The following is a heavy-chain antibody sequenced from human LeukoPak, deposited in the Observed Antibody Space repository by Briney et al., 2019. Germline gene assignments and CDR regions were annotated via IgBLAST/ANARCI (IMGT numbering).Heavy chain of an antibody. CDR2: IYYSGST. CDR1: GGSISSSSYY. Sequence: SETLSLTCTVSGGSISSSSYYWGWIRQPPGKGLEWIGSIYYSGSTYYNPSLKSRVTISVDTSKNQFSLKLSSVTAADTAVYYCASAFSPRYCSSTSCVYYFDYWGQGTPVTVSS. J-gene: IGHJ4*02. V-gene: IGHV4-39*01. CDR3: ASAFSPRYCSSTSCVYYFDY. D-gene: IGHD2-2*01.